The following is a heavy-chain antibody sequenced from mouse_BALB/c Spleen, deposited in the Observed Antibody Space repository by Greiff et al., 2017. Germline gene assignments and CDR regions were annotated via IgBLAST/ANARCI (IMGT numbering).Heavy chain of an antibody. D-gene: IGHD2-3*01. CDR2: INPSTGYT. J-gene: IGHJ1*01. V-gene: IGHV1-7*01. Sequence: QVQLKESGAELAKPGASVKMSCKASGYTFTSYWMHWVKQRPGQGLEWIGYINPSTGYTEYNQKFKDKATLTADKSSSTAYMQLSSLTSEDSAVYYCARSWDGYYGYFDVWGAGTTVTVSS. CDR1: GYTFTSYW. CDR3: ARSWDGYYGYFDV.